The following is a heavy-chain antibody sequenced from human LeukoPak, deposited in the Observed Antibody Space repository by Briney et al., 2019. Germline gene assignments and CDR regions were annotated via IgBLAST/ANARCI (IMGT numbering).Heavy chain of an antibody. CDR1: GGSSSGYD. V-gene: IGHV4-34*01. CDR2: INHSGST. J-gene: IGHJ4*02. Sequence: PSETLSLTCAVYGGSSSGYDWTWIRQPPGKGLEWIGEINHSGSTNYNPSLKSRVTISVDTSKKQFSLKLNSMTAADTAVYYCARGLGSGSYVAYWGQGTLVTVSS. D-gene: IGHD3-10*01. CDR3: ARGLGSGSYVAY.